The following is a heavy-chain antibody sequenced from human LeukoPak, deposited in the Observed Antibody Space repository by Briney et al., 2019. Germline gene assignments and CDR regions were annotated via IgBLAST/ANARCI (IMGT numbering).Heavy chain of an antibody. CDR1: GYTFTGYY. CDR3: ASSIDILTGYYYH. Sequence: GASVKVSCKASGYTFTGYYMHWVRQAPGQGLEWMGWISPNSGGTNYAQKFQGRVTMTRDTSISAAYMELSRLRSDDTAVYYCASSIDILTGYYYHWGQGTLVTVSS. D-gene: IGHD3-9*01. J-gene: IGHJ4*02. V-gene: IGHV1-2*02. CDR2: ISPNSGGT.